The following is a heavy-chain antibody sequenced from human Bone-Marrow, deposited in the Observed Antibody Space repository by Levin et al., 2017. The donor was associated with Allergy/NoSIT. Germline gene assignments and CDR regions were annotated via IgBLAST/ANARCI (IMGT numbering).Heavy chain of an antibody. V-gene: IGHV3-23*01. CDR3: ARGAHQPSGGLFAKLISTMTTRNNFFDY. CDR1: GFTFSNFA. Sequence: QPGGSLRLSCAASGFTFSNFAMTWVRQAPGKGLQWVAAIGGSDDSAFYADSVKGRFTISRDNSKNMLYLQMNSLRAEDTAFYYCARGAHQPSGGLFAKLISTMTTRNNFFDYWGQGALVTVSS. J-gene: IGHJ4*02. D-gene: IGHD4-17*01. CDR2: IGGSDDSA.